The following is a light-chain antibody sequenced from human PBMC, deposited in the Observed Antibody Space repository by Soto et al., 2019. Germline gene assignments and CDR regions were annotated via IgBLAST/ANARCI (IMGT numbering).Light chain of an antibody. CDR1: QRISSW. V-gene: IGKV1-5*01. CDR3: QQYNSYWT. J-gene: IGKJ1*01. Sequence: DIQMTQSPSTLSASVGDRVTITCRASQRISSWFAWYQQKPGKAPKLLIYDASSLESGVPSRLSGSGSGTEFTLTISSLQPDDFATYYCQQYNSYWTFGQGTKVEIK. CDR2: DAS.